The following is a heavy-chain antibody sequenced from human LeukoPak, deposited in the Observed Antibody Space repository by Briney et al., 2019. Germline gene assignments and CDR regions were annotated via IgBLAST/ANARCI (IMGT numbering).Heavy chain of an antibody. J-gene: IGHJ3*01. D-gene: IGHD3-22*01. CDR2: LYSGGTT. CDR3: AREGLYSDSRLPDL. Sequence: GGSLRLSCAASGFTVSTNYMSWVRQPPGKGLEWVSVLYSGGTTFSADSLKGRFTISRDDSMNTLYLQMNSLRAEDTAVYYCAREGLYSDSRLPDLWGQETMVTVSP. V-gene: IGHV3-53*01. CDR1: GFTVSTNY.